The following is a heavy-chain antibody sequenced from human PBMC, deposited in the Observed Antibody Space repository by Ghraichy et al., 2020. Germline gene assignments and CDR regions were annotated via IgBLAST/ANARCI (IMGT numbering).Heavy chain of an antibody. J-gene: IGHJ6*02. CDR3: APGLGYCSSGTCYPYYYSGMDV. CDR2: ITSTGTTM. V-gene: IGHV3-48*02. D-gene: IGHD2-15*01. Sequence: GESLNISCAASGFTLSNYAMNWVRQAPGKGLEWVSYITSTGTTMYYADSVKGRFTLSRDSAKTSLFLQMNSLRDEDTALYYCAPGLGYCSSGTCYPYYYSGMDVWGHGTMVTVSS. CDR1: GFTLSNYA.